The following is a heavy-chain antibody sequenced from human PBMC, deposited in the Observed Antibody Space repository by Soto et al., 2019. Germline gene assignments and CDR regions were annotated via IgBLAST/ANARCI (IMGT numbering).Heavy chain of an antibody. J-gene: IGHJ4*02. D-gene: IGHD3-22*01. CDR1: GFTVISNY. Sequence: GGSLRLSCAASGFTVISNYMSWVLQAPWKGLEWVSVIYSGGSTYYADSVKGRFTISRDNSKNTLYLQMNSLRAEDTAVYYCARDSSFDASSGYLDYWGQGTLVTVSS. CDR2: IYSGGST. CDR3: ARDSSFDASSGYLDY. V-gene: IGHV3-53*01.